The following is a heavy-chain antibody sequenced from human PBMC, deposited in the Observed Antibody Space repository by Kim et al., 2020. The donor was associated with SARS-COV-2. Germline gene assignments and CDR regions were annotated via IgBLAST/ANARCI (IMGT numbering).Heavy chain of an antibody. CDR3: AKDGVSCSGGSCYSPTSLDY. D-gene: IGHD2-15*01. CDR2: ISYDGSNK. Sequence: GGSLRLSCAASGFTFSSYGMHWVRQAPGKGLEWVAVISYDGSNKYYADSVKGRFTISRDNSKNTLYLQMNSLRAEDTAVYYCAKDGVSCSGGSCYSPTSLDYWGQGTLVTVSS. V-gene: IGHV3-30*18. CDR1: GFTFSSYG. J-gene: IGHJ4*02.